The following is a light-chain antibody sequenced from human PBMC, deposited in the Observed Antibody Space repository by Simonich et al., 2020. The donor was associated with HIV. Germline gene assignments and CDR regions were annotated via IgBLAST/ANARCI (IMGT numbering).Light chain of an antibody. J-gene: IGKJ1*01. CDR1: QTFLYSSNNKNY. V-gene: IGKV4-1*01. CDR3: QQYYSTPWT. Sequence: DIVMTQSPDSLAVSLGERATINCKSSQTFLYSSNNKNYLAWYQQKPGQPPKLLIYWASPRQSGVPDRFSGSGSGTDFTLTISSLQAEDVAVYYCQQYYSTPWTFGQGTKVEIK. CDR2: WAS.